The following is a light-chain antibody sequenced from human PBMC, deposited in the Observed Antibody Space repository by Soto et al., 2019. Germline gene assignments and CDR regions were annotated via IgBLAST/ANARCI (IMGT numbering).Light chain of an antibody. CDR1: QSITSY. V-gene: IGKV1-27*01. J-gene: IGKJ1*01. Sequence: IQMTQSPSSLSASVGDRVTITCRASQSITSYLAWYQQNPGKVPKLLIFSASTLQSGVPPRFSGSGSGTDFTLTISSLQPDDFATYYCQHYNSYSEAFGQGTKVDI. CDR2: SAS. CDR3: QHYNSYSEA.